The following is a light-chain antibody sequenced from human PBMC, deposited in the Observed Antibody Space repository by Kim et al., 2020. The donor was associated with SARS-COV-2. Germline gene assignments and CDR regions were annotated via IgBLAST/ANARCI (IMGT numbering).Light chain of an antibody. J-gene: IGLJ3*02. CDR1: NIGSKH. V-gene: IGLV3-9*01. CDR2: RDS. CDR3: QVWDNNTWV. Sequence: VALGQTASITCGGDNIGSKHVRWYQQKAGQAPVLVIYRDSSRPAEIPERFSGSNAGNTATLTVSRAQAGDEADYYCQVWDNNTWVFGAGTQLTVL.